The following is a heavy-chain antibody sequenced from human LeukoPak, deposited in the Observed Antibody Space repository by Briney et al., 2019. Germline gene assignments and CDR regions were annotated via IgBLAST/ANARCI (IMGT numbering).Heavy chain of an antibody. V-gene: IGHV3-11*01. CDR3: ARQTVGVTGEGITGVLDS. CDR2: IGSSGTTI. Sequence: GGSLRLSCAASRFNFIDYYMTWIRQAPGKGLEWVSSIGSSGTTIDYADSVKGRFTISRDNRKKLLYLQMNSLRVEDTAVYYCARQTVGVTGEGITGVLDSWGQGALVTVSS. J-gene: IGHJ4*02. CDR1: RFNFIDYY. D-gene: IGHD1-26*01.